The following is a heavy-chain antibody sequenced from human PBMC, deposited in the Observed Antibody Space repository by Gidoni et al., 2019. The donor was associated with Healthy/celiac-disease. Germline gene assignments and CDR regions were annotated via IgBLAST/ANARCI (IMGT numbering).Heavy chain of an antibody. D-gene: IGHD6-19*01. J-gene: IGHJ2*01. CDR1: GGSISRGGYY. CDR3: ARLYEGAFSGRNFDL. V-gene: IGHV4-31*03. CDR2: IYYSGST. Sequence: QVQLQESGPGLVKPSQTLSLTCTVSGGSISRGGYYWSWIRQHPGKGLEWIGYIYYSGSTYYNPSLKSRVTISVDTSKNQFSLKLSSVTAADTAVYYCARLYEGAFSGRNFDLWGRGTLVTVSS.